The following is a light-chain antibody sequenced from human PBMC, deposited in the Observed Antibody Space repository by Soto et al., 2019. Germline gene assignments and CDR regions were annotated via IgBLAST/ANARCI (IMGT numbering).Light chain of an antibody. CDR3: TSYTNISTYV. Sequence: QSALTQPASVTGSPGQSITISCTGTSSDVGGYNRVSWYQQYPGTAPKLMISEVTNRPSGVSYRFSASKSGNTASLTISGLQPEDEADYYCTSYTNISTYVFGTGTKLTVL. V-gene: IGLV2-14*01. CDR2: EVT. J-gene: IGLJ1*01. CDR1: SSDVGGYNR.